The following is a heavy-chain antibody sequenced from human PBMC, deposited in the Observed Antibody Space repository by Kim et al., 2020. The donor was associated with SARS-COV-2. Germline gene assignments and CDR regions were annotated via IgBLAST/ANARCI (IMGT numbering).Heavy chain of an antibody. CDR1: GGSISSSSYY. CDR2: IYYSGST. Sequence: SETLSLTCTVSGGSISSSSYYWGWIRQPPGKGLEWIGSIYYSGSTYYNPSLKSRVTISVDTSKNQFSLKLSSVTAADTAVYYCARSRGPYYYDSSGYGGMDVCGQGTTVTVSS. V-gene: IGHV4-39*01. D-gene: IGHD3-22*01. CDR3: ARSRGPYYYDSSGYGGMDV. J-gene: IGHJ6*02.